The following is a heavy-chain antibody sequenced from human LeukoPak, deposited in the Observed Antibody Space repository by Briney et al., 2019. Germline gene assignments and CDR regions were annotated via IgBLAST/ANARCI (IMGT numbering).Heavy chain of an antibody. D-gene: IGHD5-12*01. CDR3: ARASVGSGYDADWFDP. Sequence: SQTLSLTCTVSGGSISSGDYYWSWIRQPPGKGLEWIGAIYYSGSTYYNPSLKSRVTISVDTSKNQFSLKLSSVTAADTAVYYCARASVGSGYDADWFDPWGQGTLVTVSS. J-gene: IGHJ5*02. CDR1: GGSISSGDYY. V-gene: IGHV4-30-4*01. CDR2: IYYSGST.